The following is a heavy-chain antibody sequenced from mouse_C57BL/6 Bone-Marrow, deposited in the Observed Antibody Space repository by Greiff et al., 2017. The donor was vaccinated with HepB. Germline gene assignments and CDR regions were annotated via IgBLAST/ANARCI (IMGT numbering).Heavy chain of an antibody. J-gene: IGHJ2*01. Sequence: QVQLQQSGAELVMPGASVKLSCKASGYTFTSYWMHWVKQRPGQGLEWIGEIDPSDSYTNYNQKFKGKSTLTVDKSSNTAYIQLSSLTSEDSAVYYCARGLQDYWDQGTTLTVTA. D-gene: IGHD3-1*01. CDR3: ARGLQDY. CDR1: GYTFTSYW. CDR2: IDPSDSYT. V-gene: IGHV1-69*01.